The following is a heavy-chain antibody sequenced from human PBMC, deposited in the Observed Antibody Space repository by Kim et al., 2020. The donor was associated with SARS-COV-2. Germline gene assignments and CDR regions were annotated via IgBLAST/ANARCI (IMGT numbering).Heavy chain of an antibody. CDR2: IRSDEITT. J-gene: IGHJ4*02. CDR3: ERKRGNTVSTD. CDR1: GFTFSNHW. D-gene: IGHD4-17*01. V-gene: IGHV3-7*01. Sequence: GGSLRLSCTASGFTFSNHWMTWVRQAPGKGLEWVANIRSDEITTYYVDSVRGRFTISRDNAKNSMYLQMNSLRAEDTGVYYCERKRGNTVSTDWGQGTLVTVSS.